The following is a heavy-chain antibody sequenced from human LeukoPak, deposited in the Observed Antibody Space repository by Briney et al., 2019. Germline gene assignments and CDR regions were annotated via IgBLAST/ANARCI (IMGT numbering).Heavy chain of an antibody. CDR2: INPNSGGT. V-gene: IGHV1-2*02. CDR1: GYTFTGYY. CDR3: AKDIGPNYYYMDV. J-gene: IGHJ6*03. D-gene: IGHD2-15*01. Sequence: ASVKVSCKASGYTFTGYYMHWVRQAPGQGLEWMGWINPNSGGTNYAQKFQGRVTMTRDTSISTAYMELSRLRSDDTALYYCAKDIGPNYYYMDVWGKGTTVTVSS.